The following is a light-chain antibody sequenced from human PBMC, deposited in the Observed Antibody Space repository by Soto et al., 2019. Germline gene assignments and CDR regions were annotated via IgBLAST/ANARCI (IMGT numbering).Light chain of an antibody. J-gene: IGKJ1*01. CDR3: QQYKNGWT. CDR1: QSLGGS. Sequence: LVIAQAPTTPSVSPGERATLSCRASQSLGGSLAWYQQKPGQAPRLLIYGASTRVTGIPARFSGSGSGTEFTLTISSLQSEDFAVYYCQQYKNGWTFGQGTKVDIK. CDR2: GAS. V-gene: IGKV3-15*01.